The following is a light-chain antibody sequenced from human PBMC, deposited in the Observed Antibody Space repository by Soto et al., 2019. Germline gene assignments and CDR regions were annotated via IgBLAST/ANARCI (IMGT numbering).Light chain of an antibody. J-gene: IGKJ1*01. Sequence: DIQMTQLLSTRFASVENRVTITCRASQSISSWLAWYQQKPGKAPKFLIYDASNLESGVPSRFSGSGSGTEFTLTISSLQPDDFATYYCQQYSSYWTYGQGTKV. V-gene: IGKV1-5*01. CDR2: DAS. CDR1: QSISSW. CDR3: QQYSSYWT.